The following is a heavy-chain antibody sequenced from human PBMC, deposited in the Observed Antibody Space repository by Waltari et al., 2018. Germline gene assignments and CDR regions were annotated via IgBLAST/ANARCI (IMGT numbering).Heavy chain of an antibody. CDR2: IIPIFGTA. Sequence: QVQLVQSGAEVKKPGSSVKVSCKASGGTFSSYAISWVRQAPGQGLEWMGGIIPIFGTANYAQKFQGRVTITADESTSTADMELSSLRSEDTAVYYCASPLHSSSWTPSHYWGQGTLVTVSS. CDR1: GGTFSSYA. CDR3: ASPLHSSSWTPSHY. D-gene: IGHD6-13*01. J-gene: IGHJ4*02. V-gene: IGHV1-69*13.